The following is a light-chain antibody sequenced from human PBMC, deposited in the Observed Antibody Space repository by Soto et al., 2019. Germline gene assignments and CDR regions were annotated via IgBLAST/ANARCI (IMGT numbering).Light chain of an antibody. CDR2: STS. CDR1: QDISGH. J-gene: IGKJ4*01. Sequence: DIQLTQSPSFLSASVEDRVTITCRASQDISGHLAWYQLKPGRAPNLLIYSTSTVQSGVPSRFSGSGSGTEFTLTISSLQPEDFATYYCRQFKSYPLTVDGGTKVEIK. CDR3: RQFKSYPLT. V-gene: IGKV1-9*01.